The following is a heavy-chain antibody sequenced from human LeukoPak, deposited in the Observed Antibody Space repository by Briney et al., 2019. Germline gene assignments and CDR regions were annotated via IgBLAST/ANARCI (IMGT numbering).Heavy chain of an antibody. CDR3: ASRRDRSGWYAMGDY. V-gene: IGHV3-23*01. J-gene: IGHJ4*02. D-gene: IGHD6-19*01. CDR1: GFTFSSYA. Sequence: GGSLRLSCAASGFTFSSYAMTWVRQAPGKGLECVSAISGSGGGTYYADSVKGRFTISRDNAKNSLYLQMNSLRAEDTAVYYCASRRDRSGWYAMGDYWGQGTLVTVSS. CDR2: ISGSGGGT.